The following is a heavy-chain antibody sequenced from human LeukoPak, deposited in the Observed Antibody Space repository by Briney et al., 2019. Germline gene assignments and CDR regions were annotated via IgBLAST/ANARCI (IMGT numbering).Heavy chain of an antibody. D-gene: IGHD3-22*01. CDR3: ARDFDYYDSSGYRLYYFDY. CDR2: IYYSGST. V-gene: IGHV4-59*01. Sequence: SETLSLTCTVSGGSISSYYWSWIRQPPGKGLEWIGYIYYSGSTNYNPSLKSRVTISVDTSKNQFSLKLSSVTAADTAVYYCARDFDYYDSSGYRLYYFDYWGQGTLVAVSS. J-gene: IGHJ4*02. CDR1: GGSISSYY.